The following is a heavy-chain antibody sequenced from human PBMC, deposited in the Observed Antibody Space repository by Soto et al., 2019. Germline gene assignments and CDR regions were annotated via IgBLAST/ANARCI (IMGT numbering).Heavy chain of an antibody. CDR3: AGGGVRGVITRTRDYYGMDV. CDR1: GYIFTNYW. CDR2: IYPGDSDT. Sequence: PGESLKISCNGSGYIFTNYWIGWVRQMPGKGLEWMGIIYPGDSDTRYSPSFQGQVTISADKSISTAYLQWSSLKASDTAMYYCAGGGVRGVITRTRDYYGMDVWGQGTTVTVSS. V-gene: IGHV5-51*01. J-gene: IGHJ6*02. D-gene: IGHD3-10*01.